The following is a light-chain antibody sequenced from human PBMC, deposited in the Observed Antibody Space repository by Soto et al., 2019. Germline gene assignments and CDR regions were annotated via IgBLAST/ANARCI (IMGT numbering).Light chain of an antibody. CDR3: QVWDSSSDHRV. CDR1: NIGSKS. Sequence: LTQPPSVSVAPGKTARITCGGNNIGSKSVHWYQQKPGQAPVLVIYYDSDRPSGIPERFSGSNSGNTATLTISRVEAGDEADYYCQVWDSSSDHRVFGGGTKLTVL. CDR2: YDS. V-gene: IGLV3-21*04. J-gene: IGLJ2*01.